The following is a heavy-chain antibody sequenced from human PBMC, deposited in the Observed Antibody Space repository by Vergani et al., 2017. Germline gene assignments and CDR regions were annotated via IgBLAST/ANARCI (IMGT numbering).Heavy chain of an antibody. D-gene: IGHD1-1*01. CDR2: IYPADSDT. CDR3: ARHTTYTDS. CDR1: EYSFGNYW. V-gene: IGHV5-51*01. J-gene: IGHJ4*02. Sequence: EVELVQSGPEMRKPGESLKISCKGSEYSFGNYWIGWVRQMPGKGLEWMGIIYPADSDTRYSPSLQGQVTISADKSISTACLQWDSLKASDTALYYCARHTTYTDSWGQGTLVTVSS.